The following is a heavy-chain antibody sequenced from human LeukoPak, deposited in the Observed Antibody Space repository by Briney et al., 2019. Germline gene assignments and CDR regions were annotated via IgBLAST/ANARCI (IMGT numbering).Heavy chain of an antibody. CDR2: INHSGST. Sequence: SETLSLTCTVSAGSISSSNYYWGWFRQPPGKGLEWIGEINHSGSTNYHPSLKSRVTISIDTSKNQFSLKLSSVTAADTAVYYCARGRGIAVAGKSAHGYWGQGTLVTVSS. CDR3: ARGRGIAVAGKSAHGY. CDR1: AGSISSSNYY. J-gene: IGHJ4*02. V-gene: IGHV4-39*07. D-gene: IGHD6-19*01.